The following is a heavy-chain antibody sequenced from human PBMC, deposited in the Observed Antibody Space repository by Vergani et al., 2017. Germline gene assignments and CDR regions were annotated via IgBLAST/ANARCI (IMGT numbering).Heavy chain of an antibody. D-gene: IGHD2-8*01. V-gene: IGHV4-39*07. Sequence: QLQLQESGPGLVKPSETLSLTCTVSGGSISSSSYYWGWIRQPPGKGLEWIGSIYYSGSTYYNPSLKSRVTISVDTSKNQFSLKLSSVTAADTAVYYFASEARGGVVLMVYAIPPSANWFDPWGQGTLVTVSS. CDR3: ASEARGGVVLMVYAIPPSANWFDP. CDR2: IYYSGST. J-gene: IGHJ5*02. CDR1: GGSISSSSYY.